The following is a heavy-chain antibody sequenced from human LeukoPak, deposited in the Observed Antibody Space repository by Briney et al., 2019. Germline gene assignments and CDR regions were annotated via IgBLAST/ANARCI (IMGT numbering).Heavy chain of an antibody. J-gene: IGHJ3*02. CDR3: ARDRRKNYYDSSGYYRAFDI. CDR1: GGSISSGSYY. V-gene: IGHV4-61*02. D-gene: IGHD3-22*01. Sequence: SQTLSLTCTVSGGSISSGSYYWSWIRQPAGKGLEWIGRIYTSGSTNYNPSLKSRVTISVDTSKNQFSLKLSSVTAADTAVYYCARDRRKNYYDSSGYYRAFDIWGQGTMVTVSS. CDR2: IYTSGST.